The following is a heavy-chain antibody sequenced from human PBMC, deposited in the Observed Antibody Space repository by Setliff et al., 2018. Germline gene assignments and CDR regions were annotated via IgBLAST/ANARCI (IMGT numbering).Heavy chain of an antibody. Sequence: LRLSCSASGFTFGTSWMSWVRHVPGKGLEWVANIKADGSERFYGDSVRGRFIVSRDNAKNSLFLQIIDLRVEDTAVYYCARDPTRFTKCRGVSIRYFYMDVWGKGTTVTVSS. CDR1: GFTFGTSW. CDR3: ARDPTRFTKCRGVSIRYFYMDV. CDR2: IKADGSER. D-gene: IGHD3-10*01. J-gene: IGHJ6*03. V-gene: IGHV3-7*01.